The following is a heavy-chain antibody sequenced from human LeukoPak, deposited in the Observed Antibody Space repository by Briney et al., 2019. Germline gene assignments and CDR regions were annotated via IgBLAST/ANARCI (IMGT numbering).Heavy chain of an antibody. D-gene: IGHD3-10*01. V-gene: IGHV4-38-2*01. J-gene: IGHJ4*02. CDR2: IYHSGST. CDR3: ASFFHRGQLRAYYYGSGSYHYNYFDY. Sequence: PSETLSLTCAVSGYSISSGYYWGWIRQPPGKGLEWIGSIYHSGSTYYNPSLKSRVTISVDTSKNQFSLKLSSVTAADTAVYYCASFFHRGQLRAYYYGSGSYHYNYFDYWGQGTLVTVSS. CDR1: GYSISSGYY.